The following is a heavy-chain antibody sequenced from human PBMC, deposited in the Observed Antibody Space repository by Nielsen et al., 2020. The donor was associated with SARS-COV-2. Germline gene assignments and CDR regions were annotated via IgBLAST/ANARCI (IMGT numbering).Heavy chain of an antibody. J-gene: IGHJ5*02. CDR2: ISYDGSNK. CDR3: ARGSTYCSGGSCYSAHNWFDP. Sequence: GESLKISCAASGFTFSSYAMHWVRQAPGKGLEWVAVISYDGSNKYYADSVKGRFTISRDNSKNTLYLQMNSLRAEDTAVYHCARGSTYCSGGSCYSAHNWFDPWGQGTLVTVSS. D-gene: IGHD2-15*01. V-gene: IGHV3-30*04. CDR1: GFTFSSYA.